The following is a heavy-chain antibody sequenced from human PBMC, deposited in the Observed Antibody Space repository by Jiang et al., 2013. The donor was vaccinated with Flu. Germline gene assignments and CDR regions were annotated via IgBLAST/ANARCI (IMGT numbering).Heavy chain of an antibody. CDR2: T. V-gene: IGHV4-4*02. CDR3: ARHGAYYFDY. D-gene: IGHD3-16*01. Sequence: TNYNPSLKSRVYISLDKSRNQLSLMVASLTAADTAIYYCARHGAYYFDYWGQGTPVTVSS. J-gene: IGHJ4*02.